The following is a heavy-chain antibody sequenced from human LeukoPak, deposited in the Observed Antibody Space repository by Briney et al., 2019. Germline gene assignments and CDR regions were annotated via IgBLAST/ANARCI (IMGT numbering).Heavy chain of an antibody. CDR3: ARGSSGSYYKGE. CDR1: GGSISSYY. V-gene: IGHV4-59*12. CDR2: ISDNGST. D-gene: IGHD3-10*01. Sequence: SETLSLTCTGSGGSISSYYWSWIRPPPGKGLEWIGYISDNGSTNYSPSLKSRVTISVDTSKNQFSLKLSSVTAADTAVYYCARGSSGSYYKGEWGQGTVVTVSS. J-gene: IGHJ4*02.